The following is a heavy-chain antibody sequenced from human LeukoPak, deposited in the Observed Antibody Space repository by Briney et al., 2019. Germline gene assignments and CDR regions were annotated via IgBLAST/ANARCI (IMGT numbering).Heavy chain of an antibody. V-gene: IGHV2-70*04. J-gene: IGHJ6*03. D-gene: IGHD1-1*01. Sequence: SGPALVKPTRTLTLTCTFSGFSLSTSGMRVSWIRQPPGKALEWLARIDWDDDKFYSTSLKTRLTISKDTSKNQVVLTMTNMDPVDTATYYCALQLVRPYYYYMDVWGKGTTVTVSS. CDR3: ALQLVRPYYYYMDV. CDR2: IDWDDDK. CDR1: GFSLSTSGMR.